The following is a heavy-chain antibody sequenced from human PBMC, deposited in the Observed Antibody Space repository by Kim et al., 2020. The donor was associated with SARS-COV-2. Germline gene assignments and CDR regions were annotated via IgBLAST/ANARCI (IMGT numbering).Heavy chain of an antibody. Sequence: SETLSLTCTVSGGSISSYYWSWIRQPPGKGLEWIGYIYYSGSTNYNPSLKSRVTISVDTSKNQFSLKLSSVTAADTAGYYCARGRGYYFWSGYYNYYYMDVWGKGTTVTVSS. V-gene: IGHV4-59*01. D-gene: IGHD3-3*01. J-gene: IGHJ6*03. CDR3: ARGRGYYFWSGYYNYYYMDV. CDR2: IYYSGST. CDR1: GGSISSYY.